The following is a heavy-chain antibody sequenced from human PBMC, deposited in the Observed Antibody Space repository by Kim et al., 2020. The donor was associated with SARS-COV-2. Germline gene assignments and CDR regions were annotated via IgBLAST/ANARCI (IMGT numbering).Heavy chain of an antibody. Sequence: SETLSLTCSVSDVSISTSSYYWGWIRPPPGKGLEWIGSIHYSGSTYYNSSLNRLVTICVDTSNNQFSLRLTSLAAAHTAFYYCSALGSGSYSCRYWGQG. D-gene: IGHD3-10*01. CDR2: IHYSGST. CDR3: SALGSGSYSCRY. V-gene: IGHV4-39*01. J-gene: IGHJ4*02. CDR1: DVSISTSSYY.